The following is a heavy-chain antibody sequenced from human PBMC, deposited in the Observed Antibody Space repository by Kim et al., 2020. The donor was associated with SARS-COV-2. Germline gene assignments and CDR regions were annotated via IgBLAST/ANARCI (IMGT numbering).Heavy chain of an antibody. Sequence: GGSLRLSCAAFVFTFSSYWMTWVRQAPGKGLEWVANIKQDGNQKYYVDSVKGRFTISRDNAKNSLYLQMNSLRAEDTAVYYCARDGDLYSSGKDAFDIWGQGTMVTVSS. V-gene: IGHV3-7*01. J-gene: IGHJ3*02. CDR1: VFTFSSYW. CDR2: IKQDGNQK. CDR3: ARDGDLYSSGKDAFDI. D-gene: IGHD6-19*01.